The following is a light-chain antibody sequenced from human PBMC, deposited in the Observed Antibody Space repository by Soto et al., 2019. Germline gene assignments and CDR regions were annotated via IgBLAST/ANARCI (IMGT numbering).Light chain of an antibody. V-gene: IGKV3-20*01. CDR1: QSVSSTY. J-gene: IGKJ4*01. CDR3: QQYDSSPLT. Sequence: EIVLTQSPGTLSLSPGERATLSCRASQSVSSTYLAWYQRKPGQAPRLLIYGASIRATGIPDRFSGSGSGTDFTLTITRLEPGDFAVYYCQQYDSSPLTFGGGTKVEIK. CDR2: GAS.